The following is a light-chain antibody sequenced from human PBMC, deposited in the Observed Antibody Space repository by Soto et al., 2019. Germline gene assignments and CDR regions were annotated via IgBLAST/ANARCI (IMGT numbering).Light chain of an antibody. Sequence: DIVMTQSPDSLAVSLGERATINCKSSQSVLYSSNNKNYLAWYQQKPGQPPKLLIYWASTRESGVPDRFSGSGSGTDFTLTITRLEPEDFAVYHCQQYDGSPRTFGQGTKVEIK. CDR2: WAS. V-gene: IGKV4-1*01. CDR1: QSVLYSSNNKNY. CDR3: QQYDGSPRT. J-gene: IGKJ1*01.